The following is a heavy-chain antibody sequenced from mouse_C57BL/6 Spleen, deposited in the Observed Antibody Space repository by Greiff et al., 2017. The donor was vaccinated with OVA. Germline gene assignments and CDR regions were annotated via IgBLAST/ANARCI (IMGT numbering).Heavy chain of an antibody. CDR1: GYSITSGYY. D-gene: IGHD1-2*01. J-gene: IGHJ4*01. V-gene: IGHV3-6*01. CDR3: ARVGTAHAMDY. CDR2: ISYDGSN. Sequence: EVKLMESGPGLVKPSQSLSLTCSVTGYSITSGYYWNWIRQFPGNKLEWMGYISYDGSNNYNPSLKNRISITRDTSKNQFFLKLNSVTTEDTATYYCARVGTAHAMDYWGQGTSVTVSS.